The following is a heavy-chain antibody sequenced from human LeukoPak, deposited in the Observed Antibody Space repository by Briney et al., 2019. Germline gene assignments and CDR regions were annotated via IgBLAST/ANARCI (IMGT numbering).Heavy chain of an antibody. CDR2: IYYSGST. Sequence: SETLSLTCTVSGGSISSYYWSWIRQPPGKGLEWIGYIYYSGSTNYNPSLKSRVTMSVDTSKNQFSLKLSSVTAADTAVYYCARGYYYGSGRFDYWGQGTLVTVSS. D-gene: IGHD3-10*01. J-gene: IGHJ4*02. CDR1: GGSISSYY. V-gene: IGHV4-59*12. CDR3: ARGYYYGSGRFDY.